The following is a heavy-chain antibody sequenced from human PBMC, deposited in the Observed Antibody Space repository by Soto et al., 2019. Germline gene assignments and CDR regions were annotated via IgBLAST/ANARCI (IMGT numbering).Heavy chain of an antibody. CDR3: AKYLWGSTTVPSIN. J-gene: IGHJ4*02. CDR2: ISVSGDTT. D-gene: IGHD4-4*01. Sequence: EVHLLVSGGALVQPGGSLRLSCVGSGVAFSTYPMIWGVQAPAKGRVWVSAISVSGDTTYYSDYVKRRIAISRDNSKNTLNLQMSGHRAVYSAVCYCAKYLWGSTTVPSINWGQGTLVTVSS. V-gene: IGHV3-23*01. CDR1: GVAFSTYP.